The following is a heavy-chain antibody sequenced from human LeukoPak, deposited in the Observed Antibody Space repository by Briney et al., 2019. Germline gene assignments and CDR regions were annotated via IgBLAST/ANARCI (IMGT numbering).Heavy chain of an antibody. CDR2: IYYSGST. D-gene: IGHD3-9*01. CDR1: GGSISSYY. J-gene: IGHJ6*02. CDR3: ARSDAVRYLDYTGYYYYGMDD. V-gene: IGHV4-59*01. Sequence: SETLSLTCTVSGGSISSYYWSWIRQPPGKRLEWIGYIYYSGSTNYNPSLKSRVTISVDTSKNQFSLKLSSVTAADTAVYYCARSDAVRYLDYTGYYYYGMDDWGQRTTVTVSS.